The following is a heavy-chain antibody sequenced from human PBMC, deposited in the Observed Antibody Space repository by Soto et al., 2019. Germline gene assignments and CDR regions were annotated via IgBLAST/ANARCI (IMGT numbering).Heavy chain of an antibody. CDR3: ARGGGLGYCSGGSCYEGEDY. CDR1: GFTFSSYE. V-gene: IGHV3-48*03. J-gene: IGHJ4*02. Sequence: EVQLVESGGGLVQPGGSLRLSCAASGFTFSSYEMNWVRQAPGKGLEWVSYISSSGSTIYYADSVKGRFTISRDNAKNSLYLQMNSLRAEDTAVYYCARGGGLGYCSGGSCYEGEDYWGQGTLVTVSS. D-gene: IGHD2-15*01. CDR2: ISSSGSTI.